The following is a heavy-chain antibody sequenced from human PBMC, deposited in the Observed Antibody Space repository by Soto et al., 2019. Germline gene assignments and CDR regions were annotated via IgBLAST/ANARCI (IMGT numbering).Heavy chain of an antibody. CDR1: VYSFSNNW. Sequence: GSLKISFKGSVYSFSNNWIGWVRQIPGKGLEWMGIIYPGDSDTIYTPSFQGQVTFSADRSISTAYLQWTSLKASDTAIYYCARLSGYASDYSYGIDVWGQGTTVTVSS. V-gene: IGHV5-51*01. CDR2: IYPGDSDT. J-gene: IGHJ6*02. CDR3: ARLSGYASDYSYGIDV. D-gene: IGHD5-12*01.